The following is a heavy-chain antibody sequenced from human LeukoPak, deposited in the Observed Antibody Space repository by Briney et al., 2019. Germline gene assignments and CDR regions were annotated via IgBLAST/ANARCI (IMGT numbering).Heavy chain of an antibody. CDR3: ARAYYDFWSGWSSRFDP. V-gene: IGHV4-59*11. CDR2: IYYSGST. Sequence: NPSETLSLTCTVSGGSISSHYWSWIRQPPGKGLEWIGYIYYSGSTNYNPSLKSRVTISVDTSKNQFSLKLSSVTAADTAVYYCARAYYDFWSGWSSRFDPWGQGTLVTVSS. CDR1: GGSISSHY. D-gene: IGHD3-3*01. J-gene: IGHJ5*02.